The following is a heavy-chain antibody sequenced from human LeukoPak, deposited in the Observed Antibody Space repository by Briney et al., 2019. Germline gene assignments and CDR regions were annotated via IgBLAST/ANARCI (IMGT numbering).Heavy chain of an antibody. V-gene: IGHV4-39*07. Sequence: PSETLSLTCTVSGGSISSSSYYWGWIRQPPGKGLEWIGSIYYSGSTYYNPSLKSRVTMSVDTSKNQFSLKLSSVTAADTAVYYCALVRGPTLTDAFDIWGQGTMVTVSS. J-gene: IGHJ3*02. CDR2: IYYSGST. CDR3: ALVRGPTLTDAFDI. CDR1: GGSISSSSYY. D-gene: IGHD3-10*01.